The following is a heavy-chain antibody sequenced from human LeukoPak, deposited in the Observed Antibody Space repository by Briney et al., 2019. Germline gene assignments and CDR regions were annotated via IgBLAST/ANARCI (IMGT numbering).Heavy chain of an antibody. D-gene: IGHD6-13*01. J-gene: IGHJ4*02. CDR1: GFALSMYT. Sequence: GGSLRLSCVASGFALSMYTLHWVRQAPGKGLECVAVASYDGGNKYYADSVKGRFTISRDNSKNTLYLQMNSLKTEDTAVYFCARVAAPRSNDYWGQGTLVTVSS. CDR2: ASYDGGNK. CDR3: ARVAAPRSNDY. V-gene: IGHV3-30-3*01.